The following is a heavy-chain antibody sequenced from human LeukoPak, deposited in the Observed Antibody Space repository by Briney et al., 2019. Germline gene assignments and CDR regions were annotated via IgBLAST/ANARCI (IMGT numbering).Heavy chain of an antibody. Sequence: ASVKVSCKAFGYTFTSNYMHWVRQAPGQGLEWMGWINTNTEKSTYAPGFTGRYVFSLDSSVNTAYLQISSLKAEDTALYYCATGGGYRFAYWGQGTLVTVSS. V-gene: IGHV7-4-1*02. CDR2: INTNTEKS. CDR1: GYTFTSNY. J-gene: IGHJ4*02. CDR3: ATGGGYRFAY. D-gene: IGHD6-25*01.